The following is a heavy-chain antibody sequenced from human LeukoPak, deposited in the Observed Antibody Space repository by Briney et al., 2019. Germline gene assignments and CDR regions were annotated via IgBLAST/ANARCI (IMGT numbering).Heavy chain of an antibody. V-gene: IGHV4-59*01. Sequence: SETLSLTCTVSGVSISSYYWSWIRQPPGKGLEWIGYIYYSGSTNYNPSLKSRVTISVDTSKNQFSLKLSSVTAADTAVYYCARSRRGSRFDPWGQGTLVTVSS. CDR2: IYYSGST. J-gene: IGHJ5*02. D-gene: IGHD1-26*01. CDR3: ARSRRGSRFDP. CDR1: GVSISSYY.